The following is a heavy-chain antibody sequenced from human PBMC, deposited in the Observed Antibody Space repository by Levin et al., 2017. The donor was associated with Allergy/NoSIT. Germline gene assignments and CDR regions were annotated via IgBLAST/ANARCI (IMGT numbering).Heavy chain of an antibody. Sequence: GESLKISCAASGFTFSNYAMSWVRQAPGKGLEWVSGITGSGDRTYYADSAKGRFTISRDNSKNTLYLQMSSLRAEDTAIFYCAKERQCSNTVCQFDSWGQGTLVTVSS. CDR2: ITGSGDRT. J-gene: IGHJ4*02. CDR1: GFTFSNYA. CDR3: AKERQCSNTVCQFDS. D-gene: IGHD2-8*01. V-gene: IGHV3-23*01.